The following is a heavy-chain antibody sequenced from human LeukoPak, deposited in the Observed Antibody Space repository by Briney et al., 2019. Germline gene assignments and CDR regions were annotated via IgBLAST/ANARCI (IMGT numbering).Heavy chain of an antibody. J-gene: IGHJ4*02. CDR2: IGTAGDT. CDR1: GFTFSSYD. CDR3: ARGDGYNYGCIDY. D-gene: IGHD5-24*01. V-gene: IGHV3-13*01. Sequence: GGSLRLSCAASGFTFSSYDMHWVRQATGKGLEWVSAIGTAGDTYYPGSVKGRFTISRENAKTSLYLQMNSLRAGDTAVYYCARGDGYNYGCIDYWGQGTLVTVSS.